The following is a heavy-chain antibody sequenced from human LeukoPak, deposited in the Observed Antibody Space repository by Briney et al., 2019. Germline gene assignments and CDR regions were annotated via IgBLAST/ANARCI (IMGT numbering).Heavy chain of an antibody. CDR3: AKDAGGYYYYMGV. V-gene: IGHV3-9*01. CDR1: GFIFDDYA. CDR2: ISWNSNTI. J-gene: IGHJ6*03. Sequence: PGRSLRLSCAASGFIFDDYAMHWVRQAPGKGLEWVSGISWNSNTIGYADSVKGRFTISRDNAKNSLYLQMNSLRAEDTALYYCAKDAGGYYYYMGVWGKGTTVTISS.